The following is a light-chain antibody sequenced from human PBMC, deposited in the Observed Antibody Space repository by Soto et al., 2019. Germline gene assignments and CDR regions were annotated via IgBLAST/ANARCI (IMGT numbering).Light chain of an antibody. V-gene: IGKV1-39*01. J-gene: IGKJ2*01. Sequence: DIQMTQSPSTLSASVGDRATITCRAGQSIGNALNWYQQKPGRAPKLLVYAAFSLQSGVPSRFSGSGSGTEFTLTISSLQPDDLATYYCQQSFTTVRTFGQRTKLDIK. CDR3: QQSFTTVRT. CDR2: AAF. CDR1: QSIGNA.